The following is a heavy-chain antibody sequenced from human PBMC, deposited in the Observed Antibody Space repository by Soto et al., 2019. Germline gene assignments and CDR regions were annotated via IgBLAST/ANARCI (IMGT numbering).Heavy chain of an antibody. CDR1: GYTFTHYY. CDR3: ARPPFPGCINAICYPLDF. CDR2: INPSGGST. D-gene: IGHD2-8*01. Sequence: QVQLVQSGAEVKNPGASVKVSCKASGYTFTHYYIHWLRQAPGQGLEWMGMINPSGGSTSYAQKFQGRLTMNTDTSTNTVYMELSSLRSEDTAVYYCARPPFPGCINAICYPLDFWGQGALVTVSS. V-gene: IGHV1-46*01. J-gene: IGHJ4*02.